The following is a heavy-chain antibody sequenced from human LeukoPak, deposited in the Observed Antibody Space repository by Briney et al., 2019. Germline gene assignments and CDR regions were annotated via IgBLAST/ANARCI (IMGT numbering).Heavy chain of an antibody. CDR3: ARAVLLGTDFDY. CDR1: GYTFTSYG. CDR2: INPRGGST. Sequence: ASVKVSCKASGYTFTSYGISWVRQAPGRGLEWMGIINPRGGSTSYTQKFQGRVTMTRDTSISTAYMELSRLRSDDTAVYYCARAVLLGTDFDYWGQGTLVTVSS. V-gene: IGHV1-46*01. J-gene: IGHJ4*02. D-gene: IGHD3-9*01.